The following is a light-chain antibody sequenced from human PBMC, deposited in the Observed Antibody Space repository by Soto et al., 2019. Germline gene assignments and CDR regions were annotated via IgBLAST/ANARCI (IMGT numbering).Light chain of an antibody. CDR2: AAS. V-gene: IGKV3-20*01. CDR1: QSVSSN. CDR3: QQYGDSPWT. Sequence: EIVMTQSPATLSVSPGERATLSCRASQSVSSNLARYQQKPGQAPRLLMYAASSRATGIPDRFSGSGSGTHFTLTISRLEPEDFAVYFCQQYGDSPWTFGQGTKVDIK. J-gene: IGKJ1*01.